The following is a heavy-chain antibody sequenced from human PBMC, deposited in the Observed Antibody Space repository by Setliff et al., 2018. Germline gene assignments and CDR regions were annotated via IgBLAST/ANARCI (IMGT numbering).Heavy chain of an antibody. CDR3: ARVSRSYGLPLDY. Sequence: GGSLRLSCAASGFTFSDYYMSWIRQAPGKGLEWVSYISSSGSTIYYADSVKGRFTISRDNAKNSLYLQMNSRRAEDTAVYYCARVSRSYGLPLDYWGQGTLVTVSS. V-gene: IGHV3-11*04. CDR2: ISSSGSTI. CDR1: GFTFSDYY. J-gene: IGHJ4*02. D-gene: IGHD5-18*01.